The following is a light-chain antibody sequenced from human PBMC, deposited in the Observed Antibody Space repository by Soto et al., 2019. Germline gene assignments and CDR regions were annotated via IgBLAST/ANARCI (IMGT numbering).Light chain of an antibody. V-gene: IGLV1-40*01. J-gene: IGLJ3*02. Sequence: QSVLTQPPSVSGAPGQRVTISCTGSSSNIGAGYDVHWYQQLPGTAPKLLIYGNSNRPSGVPDRFSGSKSGTSASLAITGLQAEDEADYYCQAHDSSLSGWVFGGGTQLTAL. CDR3: QAHDSSLSGWV. CDR2: GNS. CDR1: SSNIGAGYD.